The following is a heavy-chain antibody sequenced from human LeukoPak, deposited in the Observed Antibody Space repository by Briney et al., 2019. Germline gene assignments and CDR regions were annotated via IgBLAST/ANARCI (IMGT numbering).Heavy chain of an antibody. CDR2: INPNSGGT. CDR1: GYTFTGYY. J-gene: IGHJ3*02. CDR3: ARDIRMQWLAPRAFDI. D-gene: IGHD6-19*01. Sequence: ASVKVSCKASGYTFTGYYMHWVRQAPGQGLEWMGWINPNSGGTNYAQKFQGRVTMTRDTSISTAYMELSRLRSDDTAVYYCARDIRMQWLAPRAFDIWGQGTTVTVSS. V-gene: IGHV1-2*02.